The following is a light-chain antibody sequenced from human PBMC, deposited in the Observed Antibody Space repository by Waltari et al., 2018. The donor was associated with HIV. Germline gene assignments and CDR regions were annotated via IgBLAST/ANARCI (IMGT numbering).Light chain of an antibody. CDR2: DNN. J-gene: IGLJ3*02. V-gene: IGLV1-51*01. Sequence: QSVLTQPPSVSAAPGQKVTISCSASHSTIGNTYVFCYQQRPGTAPKLLIYDNNKRPSGIPDRFSASKSGTSATLGITGLQTGDEAEYYCGTWDSSLNPGGVFGGGTKLTVL. CDR3: GTWDSSLNPGGV. CDR1: HSTIGNTY.